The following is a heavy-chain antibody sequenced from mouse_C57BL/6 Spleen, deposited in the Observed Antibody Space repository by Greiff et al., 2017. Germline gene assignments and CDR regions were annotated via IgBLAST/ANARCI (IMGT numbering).Heavy chain of an antibody. V-gene: IGHV14-3*01. J-gene: IGHJ1*03. D-gene: IGHD1-1*01. CDR3: ARGGGVVAPGWCDV. Sequence: EVKLVESVAELVRPGASVKLSCTASGFNIKNTYMHWVKQRPEQGLEWIGRIDPANGNTKYAAKFQGKATLTADTSSSTAYLQLSSLTSEDTAIYYCARGGGVVAPGWCDVWGTGTTVTVSS. CDR1: GFNIKNTY. CDR2: IDPANGNT.